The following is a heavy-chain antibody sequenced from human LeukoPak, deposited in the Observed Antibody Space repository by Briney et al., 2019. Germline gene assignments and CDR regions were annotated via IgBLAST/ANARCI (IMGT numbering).Heavy chain of an antibody. V-gene: IGHV1-69*13. J-gene: IGHJ6*02. CDR3: ARVVAHDYGGNSGLNMDV. CDR2: VIPIFGTA. CDR1: GGTFSSYA. Sequence: SVKVSCKASGGTFSSYAISWVRQAPGQGLEWMGGVIPIFGTANYAQKFQGRVAITADESTSTAYMELSSLRSEDTAVYYCARVVAHDYGGNSGLNMDVWGQGTTVTVSS. D-gene: IGHD4-23*01.